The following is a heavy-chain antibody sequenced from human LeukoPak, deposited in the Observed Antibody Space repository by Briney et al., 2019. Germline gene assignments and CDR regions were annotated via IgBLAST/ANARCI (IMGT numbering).Heavy chain of an antibody. V-gene: IGHV3-7*01. Sequence: GASLRHSCEDPGLSISNYWMTWVRQAPGKGLEWVANIKQDGSEKNYVDSVKGRFTTSRDNAKNSVFLQMNSLRVEDTAVYYCAKVDVWGQGTTVTVSS. CDR3: AKVDV. J-gene: IGHJ6*02. CDR1: GLSISNYW. CDR2: IKQDGSEK.